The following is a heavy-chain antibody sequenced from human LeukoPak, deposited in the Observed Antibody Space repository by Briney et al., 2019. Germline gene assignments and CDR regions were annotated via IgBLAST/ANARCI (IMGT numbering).Heavy chain of an antibody. D-gene: IGHD3-10*01. CDR3: AKSNYYGSERDAFDI. J-gene: IGHJ3*02. CDR2: ISGSGGST. Sequence: PGGSLRLSCAASGFTFSSYAMSWVRQAPGKELEWVSAISGSGGSTYYADSVKGRFTISRDNSKNTLYLQMNSLRAEDTAVYYCAKSNYYGSERDAFDIWGQGTMVTVSS. CDR1: GFTFSSYA. V-gene: IGHV3-23*01.